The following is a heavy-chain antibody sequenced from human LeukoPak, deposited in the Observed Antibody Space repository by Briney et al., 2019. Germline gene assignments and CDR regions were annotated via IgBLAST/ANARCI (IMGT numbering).Heavy chain of an antibody. J-gene: IGHJ4*02. CDR2: VSNDGNNK. CDR3: AKVAVRGLNYFDY. Sequence: PGGSLRLSCAASGFTLSSYGIHWVRQAPGKGLEWVAAVSNDGNNKYYADSVKGRFTISRDNSKSTLFLQMDSLRDEDSAVYYCAKVAVRGLNYFDYWGQGILVTVSS. CDR1: GFTLSSYG. V-gene: IGHV3-30*18.